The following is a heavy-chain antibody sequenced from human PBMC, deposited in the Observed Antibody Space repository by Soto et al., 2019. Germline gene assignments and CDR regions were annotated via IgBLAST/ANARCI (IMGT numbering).Heavy chain of an antibody. CDR3: TRGGDAYKNGH. Sequence: SXTRSLTCTVPGGSVTICTSYWTWIRQPPGKGLEWIGFIHYSGSTNYNPSLKSRVTMSVDTSKNQFSLKLTSVNAADTAVYYCTRGGDAYKNGHWGQGTLVTVSS. CDR1: GGSVTICTSY. V-gene: IGHV4-61*01. CDR2: IHYSGST. J-gene: IGHJ4*02. D-gene: IGHD2-21*01.